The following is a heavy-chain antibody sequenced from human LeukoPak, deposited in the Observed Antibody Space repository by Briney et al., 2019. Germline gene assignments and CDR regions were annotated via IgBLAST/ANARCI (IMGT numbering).Heavy chain of an antibody. CDR3: ARDGTYTDYDPDFDI. Sequence: GGSLRLSCAASGFTFSRFWMSWVRQAPGKGLEWVANIKQDGSEKYYVDSVKGRFTISRDNAKNSLYLQMNSPRAEDTAVFYCARDGTYTDYDPDFDIWGQGTLVTVSS. CDR2: IKQDGSEK. D-gene: IGHD5-12*01. CDR1: GFTFSRFW. V-gene: IGHV3-7*04. J-gene: IGHJ4*02.